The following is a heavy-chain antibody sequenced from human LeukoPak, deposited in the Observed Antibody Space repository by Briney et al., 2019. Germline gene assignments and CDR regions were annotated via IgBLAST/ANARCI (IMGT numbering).Heavy chain of an antibody. V-gene: IGHV4-39*01. CDR2: IYYSGST. CDR3: TYDAFDI. J-gene: IGHJ3*02. CDR1: GSSISSSSYY. Sequence: SETLSLTCTVSGSSISSSSYYWGWIRQPPGKGLEWIGSIYYSGSTYYNPSLKSRVTISVDTSKNQFSLKLSSVTAADTAVYYCTYDAFDIWGQGTMVTVSS.